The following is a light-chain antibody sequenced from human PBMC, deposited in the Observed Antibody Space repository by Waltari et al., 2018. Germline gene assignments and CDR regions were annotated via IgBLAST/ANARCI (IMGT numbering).Light chain of an antibody. CDR2: GAS. Sequence: EIVMTQSPATLSVSPGERATLSCRASQSVDSNLAWYQQKPGQPPRLLLYGASTRATGVPARFSDSGSGTEFTLTISSLQSADFAVYYCQQYYNWPYTFGQGTKLEIK. CDR1: QSVDSN. CDR3: QQYYNWPYT. V-gene: IGKV3-15*01. J-gene: IGKJ2*01.